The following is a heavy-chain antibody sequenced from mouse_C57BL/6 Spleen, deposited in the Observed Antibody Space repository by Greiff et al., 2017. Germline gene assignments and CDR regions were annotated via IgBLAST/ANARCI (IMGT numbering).Heavy chain of an antibody. J-gene: IGHJ2*01. CDR2: IDPEDGDT. V-gene: IGHV14-4*01. CDR1: GFNIKDDY. CDR3: TPFLRWYFDY. Sequence: VQLKESGAELVRPGASVKLSCTASGFNIKDDYMHWVKQRPEQGLEWIGWIDPEDGDTEYASKFQGKATITAYTSSNTAYLQLSSLTYDDTAVYYCTPFLRWYFDYWGQGTTLTVSS. D-gene: IGHD1-1*01.